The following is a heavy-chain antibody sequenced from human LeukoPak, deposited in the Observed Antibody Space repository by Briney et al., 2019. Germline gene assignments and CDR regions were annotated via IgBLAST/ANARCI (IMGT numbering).Heavy chain of an antibody. Sequence: PGGSLRLSCAASGFTFSDYYMNWVRQAPGKGLEWVSSISSSSSIYYADSVKGRFTISRDNSKNTLYLQMNSLRAEDTAVYYCATSLGYCSGGSCPPSYWGQGSLVTVSS. D-gene: IGHD2-15*01. V-gene: IGHV3-69-1*01. CDR2: ISSSSSI. CDR3: ATSLGYCSGGSCPPSY. CDR1: GFTFSDYY. J-gene: IGHJ4*02.